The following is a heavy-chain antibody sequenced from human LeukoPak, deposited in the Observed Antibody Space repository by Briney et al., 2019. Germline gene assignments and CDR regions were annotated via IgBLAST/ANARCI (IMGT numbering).Heavy chain of an antibody. V-gene: IGHV3-49*04. CDR1: GFTFGDYA. CDR3: TRSFTTGLREGYYFDY. CDR2: IRSKAYGGRT. Sequence: QPVRYLRLSCTASGFTFGDYAMSWVSQAPGTGLEWGDFIRSKAYGGRTEYAGSVKGRLTISRDDSKCIAYLPINSMKPEDRAVYYCTRSFTTGLREGYYFDYWGQGTMVTVSS. D-gene: IGHD4-17*01. J-gene: IGHJ4*02.